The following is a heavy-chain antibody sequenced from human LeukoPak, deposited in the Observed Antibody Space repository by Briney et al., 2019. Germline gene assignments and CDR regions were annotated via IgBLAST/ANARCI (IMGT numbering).Heavy chain of an antibody. Sequence: PGRSLRLSCAASGFTFSSYAMHWVRQAPGKGLEWVAVISYDGSNKYYADSVKGRFTISRDNSKNTLYLQMNSLRAEDTAVYYCAKSRYDSSGYYKYFDYWGQGTLATVSS. CDR1: GFTFSSYA. J-gene: IGHJ4*02. V-gene: IGHV3-30-3*01. D-gene: IGHD3-22*01. CDR3: AKSRYDSSGYYKYFDY. CDR2: ISYDGSNK.